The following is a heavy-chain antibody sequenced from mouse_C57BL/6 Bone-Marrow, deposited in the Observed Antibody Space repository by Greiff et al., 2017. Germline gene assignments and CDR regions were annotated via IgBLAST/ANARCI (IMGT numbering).Heavy chain of an antibody. D-gene: IGHD1-1*01. V-gene: IGHV1-64*01. CDR1: GYTFTSYW. Sequence: VQLQQPGAELVKPGASVKLSCKASGYTFTSYWMHWVKQRPGQGLEWIGMIHPNSGSTNYNEKFKSKATLTVDTSSNTAYLQLSSLTSEDTAVYYCTTVVHYWGQGTTLTVSS. CDR2: IHPNSGST. J-gene: IGHJ2*01. CDR3: TTVVHY.